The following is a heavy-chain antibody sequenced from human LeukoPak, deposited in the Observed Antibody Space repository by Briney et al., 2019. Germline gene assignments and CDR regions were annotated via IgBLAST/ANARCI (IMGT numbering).Heavy chain of an antibody. CDR1: GGSINNYY. D-gene: IGHD2-2*01. CDR2: IYTSGST. CDR3: ARGEVVVAPAADAFDI. J-gene: IGHJ3*02. Sequence: SETLSLTCTVSGGSINNYYWSWIRQPAGKGLEWIGRIYTSGSTNYNPSLKSRVTISVDRSKNQFSLKLSSVTAADTAVYYCARGEVVVAPAADAFDIWGQGTMVTVSS. V-gene: IGHV4-4*07.